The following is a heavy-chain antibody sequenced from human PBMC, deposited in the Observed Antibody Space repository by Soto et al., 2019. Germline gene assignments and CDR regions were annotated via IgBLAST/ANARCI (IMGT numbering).Heavy chain of an antibody. V-gene: IGHV1-2*02. J-gene: IGHJ6*02. Sequence: QVQLVQSGAEVKEPGDSVRVSCEASGYTFTAYYIHWVRQAPGQGLEWMGWINPKFGDTTYAQDFQGRVSMTRDMSISTVYMGLSRLTSDDTAIYYCARTMDYYYGPGSGNGHGFWGQGTTVTVFS. D-gene: IGHD3-10*01. CDR2: INPKFGDT. CDR1: GYTFTAYY. CDR3: ARTMDYYYGPGSGNGHGF.